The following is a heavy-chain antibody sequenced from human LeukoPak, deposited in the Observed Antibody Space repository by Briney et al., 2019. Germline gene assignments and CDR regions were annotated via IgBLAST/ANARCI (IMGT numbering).Heavy chain of an antibody. D-gene: IGHD2-2*01. J-gene: IGHJ4*02. CDR1: GFTFSSYN. V-gene: IGHV3-48*04. CDR3: STRSNKYIDY. Sequence: TGGSLRLSCAASGFTFSSYNMNWVRQAPGKGLEWISYISSSGSTIYYADSVRGRFTISRDNAKNSLYLQMNSLRAEDTAVYYCSTRSNKYIDYWGQGTLVTVSS. CDR2: ISSSGSTI.